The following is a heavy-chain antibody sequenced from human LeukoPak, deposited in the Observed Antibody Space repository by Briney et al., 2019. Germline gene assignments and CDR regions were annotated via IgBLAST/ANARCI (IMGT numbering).Heavy chain of an antibody. CDR3: SGGDVFDI. V-gene: IGHV3-7*01. CDR1: GFTFSTYW. D-gene: IGHD2-15*01. J-gene: IGHJ3*02. Sequence: GGSLRLSCAGSGFTFSTYWMTWARQAPGKGLEWVANINQDGTIKQYVESVKGRFTISRDNAKTSLYLQMNSLGDEDTAIYYCSGGDVFDIWGQGTMVTVSS. CDR2: INQDGTIK.